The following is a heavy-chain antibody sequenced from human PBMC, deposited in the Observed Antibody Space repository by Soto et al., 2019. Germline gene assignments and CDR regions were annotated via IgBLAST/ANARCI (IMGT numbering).Heavy chain of an antibody. CDR2: ISYDGSNK. CDR1: GFTFSSYG. Sequence: GGSLRLSCAASGFTFSSYGMHWVRQAPGKGLEWVAVISYDGSNKYYADSGKGRFTISRDNSKNTLYLQMNSLRAGDTAVYYCAKSDSSGYQSRYYYYGMDVWGQGTTVTVSS. CDR3: AKSDSSGYQSRYYYYGMDV. V-gene: IGHV3-30*18. D-gene: IGHD3-22*01. J-gene: IGHJ6*02.